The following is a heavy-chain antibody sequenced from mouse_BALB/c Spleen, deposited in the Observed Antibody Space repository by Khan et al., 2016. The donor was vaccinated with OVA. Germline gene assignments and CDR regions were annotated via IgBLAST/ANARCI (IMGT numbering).Heavy chain of an antibody. CDR1: GFSLSRYN. Sequence: QVQLKQSGPDLVAPSQSLSITCTVSGFSLSRYNIHWVRQPPGKGLEWLGMIWGGGGTDYNSTLKSRLSISKDNSKSQVFLKMNSLQTDDTAMYYCDRAYYRDGGYYAMDYWGQGTSVTVSS. V-gene: IGHV2-6-4*01. D-gene: IGHD2-14*01. J-gene: IGHJ4*01. CDR3: DRAYYRDGGYYAMDY. CDR2: IWGGGGT.